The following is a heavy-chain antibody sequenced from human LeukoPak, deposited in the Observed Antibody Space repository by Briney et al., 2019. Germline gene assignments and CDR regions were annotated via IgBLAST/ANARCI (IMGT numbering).Heavy chain of an antibody. J-gene: IGHJ4*02. Sequence: ASVKVSCKASGYTFTCYDINWVRQATGQGLEWMGWMNPNSGNTGYAQKFQGRVTMTRNTSISTAYMELSSLRSEDTAVYYCARGGEGLYYFDYWGQGTLVTVSS. CDR2: MNPNSGNT. D-gene: IGHD3-16*01. CDR3: ARGGEGLYYFDY. V-gene: IGHV1-8*01. CDR1: GYTFTCYD.